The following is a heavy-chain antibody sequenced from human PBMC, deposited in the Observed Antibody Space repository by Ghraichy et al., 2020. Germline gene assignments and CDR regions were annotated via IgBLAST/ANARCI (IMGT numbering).Heavy chain of an antibody. CDR1: GDSISDSGDS. D-gene: IGHD3-9*01. Sequence: SETLSLTCAVSGDSISDSGDSWNWIRQSPGKGLEWIGYLYYSGSSSYNPALKSRITISVDTSKNQFSLKLSSVTAADTALYFCARGHYSALRYFDPLVYGLDVWGQGTTVTVSS. V-gene: IGHV4-30-4*07. J-gene: IGHJ6*02. CDR3: ARGHYSALRYFDPLVYGLDV. CDR2: LYYSGSS.